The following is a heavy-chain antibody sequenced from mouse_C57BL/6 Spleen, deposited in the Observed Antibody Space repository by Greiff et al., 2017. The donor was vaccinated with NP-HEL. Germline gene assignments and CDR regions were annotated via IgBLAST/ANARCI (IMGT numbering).Heavy chain of an antibody. J-gene: IGHJ1*03. CDR1: GYTFTSYW. V-gene: IGHV1-64*01. D-gene: IGHD2-1*01. Sequence: VQLQQSGAELVKPGASVKLSCKASGYTFTSYWMHWVKQRPGQGLEWIGMIHPNSGSTNYNEKFKSKATLTVDKSSSTAYMQLSSLTSEDSAVDYCARDGDGNYGYFDVWGTGTTVTVSS. CDR2: IHPNSGST. CDR3: ARDGDGNYGYFDV.